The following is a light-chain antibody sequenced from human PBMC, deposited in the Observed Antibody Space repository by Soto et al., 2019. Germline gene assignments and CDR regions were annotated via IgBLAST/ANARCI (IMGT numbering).Light chain of an antibody. CDR1: QSLLHSNGYNY. J-gene: IGKJ5*01. V-gene: IGKV2-28*01. CDR3: MQALQTPIT. CDR2: LGS. Sequence: DIVMTQSPLSLHVTRELSASFSCTSRQSLLHSNGYNYLDWYLQKPGQSPQLLIYLGSNRASGVHDRFSGSGSGTDFTLRISRVEAEDVGVYYCMQALQTPITFGQGTRLEIK.